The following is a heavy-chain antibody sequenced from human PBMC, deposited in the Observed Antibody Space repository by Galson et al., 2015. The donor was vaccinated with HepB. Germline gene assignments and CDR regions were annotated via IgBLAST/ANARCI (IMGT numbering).Heavy chain of an antibody. D-gene: IGHD3-10*02. J-gene: IGHJ6*02. Sequence: SLRLSCAASGFIFRNYAMHWVRQAPGKGLEWVAAISYDGGSKFYADSVKGRFSISRDNSKDTRYLQLNSLRAEDTAVYYCARVASISVNFYYYVMDVWGQGTTVTVTS. CDR3: ARVASISVNFYYYVMDV. CDR2: ISYDGGSK. V-gene: IGHV3-30-3*01. CDR1: GFIFRNYA.